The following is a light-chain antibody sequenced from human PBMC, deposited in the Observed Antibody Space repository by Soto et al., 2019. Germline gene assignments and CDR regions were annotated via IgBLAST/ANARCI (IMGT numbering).Light chain of an antibody. CDR3: LQLDNWPFT. CDR1: QSVGSY. Sequence: EIVLTQSPATLSLSPGERATLSCRASQSVGSYLAWFQQRPGQAPRLVIHDASKRATGIPARFSGSGSGTDFSLTISGIEPEEFAVDFCLQLDNWPFTFGPGTTVDIK. J-gene: IGKJ3*01. CDR2: DAS. V-gene: IGKV3-11*01.